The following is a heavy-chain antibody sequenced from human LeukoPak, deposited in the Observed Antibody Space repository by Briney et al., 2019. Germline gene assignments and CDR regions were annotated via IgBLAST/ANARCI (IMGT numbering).Heavy chain of an antibody. CDR3: ARRHWGPIDY. J-gene: IGHJ4*02. D-gene: IGHD7-27*01. Sequence: SSETLSLTCTVSGGPISSFYWSCIRQPPGKGLEWIGYIYYSGSTNYNPSLKSRVTISVDTYKNQFSLKLSSVTAADTAVYYCARRHWGPIDYWGQGTLVTVSS. CDR1: GGPISSFY. V-gene: IGHV4-59*08. CDR2: IYYSGST.